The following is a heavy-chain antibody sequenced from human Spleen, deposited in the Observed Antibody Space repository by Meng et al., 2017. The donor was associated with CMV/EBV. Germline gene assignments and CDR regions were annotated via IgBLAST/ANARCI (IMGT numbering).Heavy chain of an antibody. Sequence: GGSLRLSCKASGYSYINYWIVWVRQMPGKGLEWMGIIYPGDSDTRYSPSFQGQVTISADKSISTAYLQWSSLKASDTAMYYCARRSSTSCYFDYWGQGTLVTVSS. CDR3: ARRSSTSCYFDY. CDR1: GYSYINYW. J-gene: IGHJ4*02. D-gene: IGHD2-2*01. CDR2: IYPGDSDT. V-gene: IGHV5-51*01.